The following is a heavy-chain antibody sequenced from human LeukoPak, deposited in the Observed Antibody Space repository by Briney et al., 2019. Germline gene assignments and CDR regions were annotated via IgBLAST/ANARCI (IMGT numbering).Heavy chain of an antibody. V-gene: IGHV3-48*03. CDR2: INSGGSTL. J-gene: IGHJ4*02. CDR3: ARIHNLGILAHFDY. CDR1: GFTFSSYE. Sequence: GGSLRLSCAASGFTFSSYEMNWVRQAPGKGLEWVSYINSGGSTLYYADSVKGRFTISRDNAKNSLYLQMNSLRAEDTAVYYCARIHNLGILAHFDYWGQGTLVTVSS. D-gene: IGHD1-1*01.